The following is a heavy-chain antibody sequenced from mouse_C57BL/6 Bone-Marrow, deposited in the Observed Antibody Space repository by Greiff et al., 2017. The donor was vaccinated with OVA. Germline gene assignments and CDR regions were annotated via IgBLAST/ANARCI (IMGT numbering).Heavy chain of an antibody. V-gene: IGHV14-4*01. CDR3: TTPSTMSAMGY. CDR2: IDPANGDT. Sequence: EVNVVESGAELVRPGASVKLSCTASGFNIKDDYMHWVKQRPEQGLEWIGWIDPANGDTEYASKFQGKATITADTSSNTAYLQLSSLTSEDTAVYYWTTPSTMSAMGYWGQGTSVTVSS. J-gene: IGHJ4*01. CDR1: GFNIKDDY. D-gene: IGHD2-4*01.